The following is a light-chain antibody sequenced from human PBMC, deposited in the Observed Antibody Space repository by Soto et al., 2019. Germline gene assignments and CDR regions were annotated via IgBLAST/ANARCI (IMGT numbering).Light chain of an antibody. J-gene: IGKJ1*01. Sequence: DIQVTQSPSSLSASVGDRVTITCRASQSISTYLNWYQHKPGKAPKLLIYAASSLRSGVPSRFSGSGSGTDFTLTISSLQPDDFATYCCQQRYSPPWTFGQGTKVELK. CDR2: AAS. V-gene: IGKV1-39*01. CDR1: QSISTY. CDR3: QQRYSPPWT.